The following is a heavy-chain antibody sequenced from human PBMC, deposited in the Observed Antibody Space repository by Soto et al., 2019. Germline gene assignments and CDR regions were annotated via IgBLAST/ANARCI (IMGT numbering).Heavy chain of an antibody. CDR1: EFTVSGHA. CDR3: APHVSCSGGSCQYDAFAI. D-gene: IGHD2-15*01. J-gene: IGHJ3*02. CDR2: ITADGGT. V-gene: IGHV3-23*01. Sequence: EVQVLESGGGLVQPGGSLRLSCEGSEFTVSGHAMTWIRQAPGKGPEWVSTITADGGTYYADSVKGRFAMSRDTSENTRDLQMNSLGAEDTAAYYCAPHVSCSGGSCQYDAFAIRGQGTMVTVSS.